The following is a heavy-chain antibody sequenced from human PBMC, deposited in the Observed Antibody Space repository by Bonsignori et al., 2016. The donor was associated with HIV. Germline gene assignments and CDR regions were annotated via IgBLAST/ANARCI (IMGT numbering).Heavy chain of an antibody. V-gene: IGHV4-59*01. CDR2: IYYSGST. J-gene: IGHJ4*02. CDR3: ARGKPVGPGGFSQLGY. Sequence: RQAPGKGLEWIGYIYYSGSTNYNPSLKSRVTISVDTSKNQFSLKLSSVTAADTAVYYCARGKPVGPGGFSQLGYWGQGTLVTVSS. D-gene: IGHD1-14*01.